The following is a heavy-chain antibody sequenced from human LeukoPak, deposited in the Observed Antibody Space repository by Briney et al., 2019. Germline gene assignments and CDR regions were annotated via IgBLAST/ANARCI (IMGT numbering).Heavy chain of an antibody. D-gene: IGHD6-19*01. V-gene: IGHV3-11*01. CDR3: ARAIASWGIAVAGHFDY. CDR2: ISSSGSTI. CDR1: GFTFSDYY. J-gene: IGHJ4*02. Sequence: GGSLRLSCAASGFTFSDYYMSWIRQAPGKGLEWVSYISSSGSTIYYADSVKGRFTISRDNAKNSLYLQMNSLRAEDTAVYYCARAIASWGIAVAGHFDYWGQGTLVTVSS.